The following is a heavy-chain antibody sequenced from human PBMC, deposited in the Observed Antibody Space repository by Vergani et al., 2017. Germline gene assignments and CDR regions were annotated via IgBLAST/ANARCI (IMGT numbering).Heavy chain of an antibody. CDR2: INTNTGNP. CDR3: ASATVAGPLDY. Sequence: QVQLVQSGAEVKKPGSSVKVSCKASGGTFSSYAISWVRQAPGQGLEWMGRINTNTGNPTYAQGFTGRFVFSLDTSVSTAYLQISSLKAEDTAVYYCASATVAGPLDYWGQGTLVTVSS. CDR1: GGTFSSYA. J-gene: IGHJ4*02. V-gene: IGHV7-4-1*02. D-gene: IGHD6-19*01.